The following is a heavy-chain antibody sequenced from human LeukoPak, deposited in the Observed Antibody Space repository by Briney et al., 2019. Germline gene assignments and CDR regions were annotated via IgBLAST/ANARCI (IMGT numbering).Heavy chain of an antibody. CDR3: ARAPITSPFYFDY. CDR1: GFAFDEHG. Sequence: GGSLRLSCTASGFAFDEHGMSWVRQVPGKGLEWVSGINWSGGSTGYADPLRGRFTISRDNAKNSLYLQMDSLRAEDTALYYCARAPITSPFYFDYWGQGTLVTASS. J-gene: IGHJ4*02. CDR2: INWSGGST. D-gene: IGHD2-2*01. V-gene: IGHV3-20*04.